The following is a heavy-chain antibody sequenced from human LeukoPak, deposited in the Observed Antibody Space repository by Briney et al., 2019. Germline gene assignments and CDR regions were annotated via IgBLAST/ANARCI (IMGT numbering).Heavy chain of an antibody. J-gene: IGHJ6*02. V-gene: IGHV1-46*01. Sequence: ASVKLSCSASGYTFSSYYMHWVRQAPGQGLEWMGEINPSGGSTSYAQKFQGRDNITRDTPTRTVYMELSSLRSEDTAVYYCARDSPTVVTIFGVVPYYYYYGMDVWGQGTTVTVSS. CDR1: GYTFSSYY. CDR3: ARDSPTVVTIFGVVPYYYYYGMDV. D-gene: IGHD3-3*01. CDR2: INPSGGST.